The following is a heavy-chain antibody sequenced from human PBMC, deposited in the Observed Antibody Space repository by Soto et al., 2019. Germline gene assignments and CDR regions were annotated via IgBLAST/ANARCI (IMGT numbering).Heavy chain of an antibody. D-gene: IGHD2-15*01. J-gene: IGHJ6*02. V-gene: IGHV1-18*01. CDR1: GYTFSTSG. CDR3: AIAGAAPYYYYGMDV. CDR2: ISTYNGDT. Sequence: QVQLVQSGAEVRKPGASVKVSCKASGYTFSTSGMSWLRQAPGQGLEWMGWISTYNGDTKDAPKFQDRVTMTSDTSTSTVYMERGSLRSDDTAVYYCAIAGAAPYYYYGMDVWGQGTRVTVSS.